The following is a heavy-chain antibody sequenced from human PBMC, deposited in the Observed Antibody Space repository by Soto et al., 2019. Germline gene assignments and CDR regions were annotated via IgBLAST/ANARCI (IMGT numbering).Heavy chain of an antibody. V-gene: IGHV3-30*18. Sequence: QVQLVESGGGVVQPGRSLRLSCAASGFTFSSYGMHWVRQAPGKGLEWVAVISYDGSNKYYADSVKGRFTISRDNSKNTLYLQVNSLRAEDTAVYYCAKDLYSGSSHPDYWGQGTLVTVSS. CDR3: AKDLYSGSSHPDY. CDR1: GFTFSSYG. CDR2: ISYDGSNK. J-gene: IGHJ4*02. D-gene: IGHD1-26*01.